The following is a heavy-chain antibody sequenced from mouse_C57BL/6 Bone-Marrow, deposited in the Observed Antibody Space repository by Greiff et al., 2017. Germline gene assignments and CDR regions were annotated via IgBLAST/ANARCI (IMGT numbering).Heavy chain of an antibody. D-gene: IGHD4-1*01. CDR3: ARASNRDWYFDV. CDR2: IDPEDGET. V-gene: IGHV14-2*01. Sequence: EVQLQQSGAELVKPGASVKLSCPASGFNIKDYYMHWVKQRTEQGLEWIGRIDPEDGETKYAPKFQGKATITADTSSNTAYLQPSSLTSEETAVYYCARASNRDWYFDVWGTGTTVTVSS. J-gene: IGHJ1*03. CDR1: GFNIKDYY.